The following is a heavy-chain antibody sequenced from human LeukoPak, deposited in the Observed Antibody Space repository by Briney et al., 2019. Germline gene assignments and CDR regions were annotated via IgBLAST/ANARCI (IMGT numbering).Heavy chain of an antibody. CDR1: GGTFSSYA. CDR2: ITPIFGTA. V-gene: IGHV1-69*05. CDR3: ARDLIYDYVWGSYRQQLYYFDY. D-gene: IGHD3-16*02. Sequence: GASVKVSCKASGGTFSSYAISWVRQAPGQGLEWMGRITPIFGTANYAQKFQGRVTITTDESTSTAYMELSSLRSEDTAVYYCARDLIYDYVWGSYRQQLYYFDYWGQGTLVTVSS. J-gene: IGHJ4*02.